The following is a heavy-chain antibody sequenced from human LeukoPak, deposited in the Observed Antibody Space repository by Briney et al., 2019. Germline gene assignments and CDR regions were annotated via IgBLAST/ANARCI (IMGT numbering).Heavy chain of an antibody. J-gene: IGHJ4*02. V-gene: IGHV4-30-4*08. Sequence: SQTLSLTCTVSGGSISSGDYYWSWIRQPPGRGLEWIGYIYYSGSTYYNPSLKSRVTISVDTSKIQFCLKLSSVTTADTAVYYCAREYYYDSSGYYFDYWGQGTLVTVSS. D-gene: IGHD3-22*01. CDR2: IYYSGST. CDR1: GGSISSGDYY. CDR3: AREYYYDSSGYYFDY.